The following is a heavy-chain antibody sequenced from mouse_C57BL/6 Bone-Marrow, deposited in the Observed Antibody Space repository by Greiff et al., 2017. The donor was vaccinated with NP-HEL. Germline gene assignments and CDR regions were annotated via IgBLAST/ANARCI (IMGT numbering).Heavy chain of an antibody. Sequence: QVHVQQSGAELVKPGASVKMSCKASGYTFTTYPIEWMKQSHGKCLEWIGIFHPYNDDTKYNEKFKGKATLTVEKSSSTVYLDLSRLTSDDSAVYYCARSSNFDYAMDNWGQGTSVTVSS. V-gene: IGHV1-47*01. J-gene: IGHJ4*01. CDR1: GYTFTTYP. CDR3: ARSSNFDYAMDN. D-gene: IGHD1-1*01. CDR2: FHPYNDDT.